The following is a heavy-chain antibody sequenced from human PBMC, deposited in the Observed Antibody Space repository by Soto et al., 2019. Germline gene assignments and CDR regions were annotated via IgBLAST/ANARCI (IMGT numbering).Heavy chain of an antibody. CDR3: ARGIYDTSVGTAFDI. CDR2: TYYRSKWYH. D-gene: IGHD3-22*01. J-gene: IGHJ3*02. Sequence: PSQTLSLTCAISGDSVSSDTVVWNWIRLSPSRGLEWLGRTYYRSKWYHXYVVFVQSRISINPDTSKNHFSLQLNSVTPEDTAVYYCARGIYDTSVGTAFDIWGQGTKVTVSS. CDR1: GDSVSSDTVV. V-gene: IGHV6-1*01.